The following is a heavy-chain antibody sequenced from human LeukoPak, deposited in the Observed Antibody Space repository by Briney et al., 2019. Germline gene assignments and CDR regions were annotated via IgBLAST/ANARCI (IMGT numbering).Heavy chain of an antibody. V-gene: IGHV3-49*03. CDR3: TRGPNWGSTYFDY. CDR1: GFTFGDYA. Sequence: GGSLRLSCTASGFTFGDYAMSWFRQAPGKGLEWVAFIRSKAYGGTAEYAASVKGRFTISRDDSKGIAYVQMNSLKTEDTAVYYCTRGPNWGSTYFDYRGQGTLVTVSS. J-gene: IGHJ4*02. D-gene: IGHD7-27*01. CDR2: IRSKAYGGTA.